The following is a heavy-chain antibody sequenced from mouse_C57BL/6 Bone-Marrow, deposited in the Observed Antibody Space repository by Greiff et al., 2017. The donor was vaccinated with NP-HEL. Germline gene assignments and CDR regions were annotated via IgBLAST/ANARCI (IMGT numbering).Heavy chain of an antibody. V-gene: IGHV1-64*01. CDR3: ARRGPQSGRDY. Sequence: QVQLQQPGAELVKPGASVKLSCKASGYTFTSYWMHWVKQRPGQGLEWIGMIHPNSGSTNYNEKFKSKATLTVDKSSSTAYMKLSSLTSEDSAVYYCARRGPQSGRDYWGQGTTLTVSS. D-gene: IGHD3-2*02. CDR2: IHPNSGST. J-gene: IGHJ2*01. CDR1: GYTFTSYW.